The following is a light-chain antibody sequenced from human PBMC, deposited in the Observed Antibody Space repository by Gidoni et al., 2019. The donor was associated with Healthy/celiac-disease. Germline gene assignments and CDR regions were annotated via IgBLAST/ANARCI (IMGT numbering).Light chain of an antibody. J-gene: IGLJ1*01. CDR2: YDD. V-gene: IGLV1-36*01. CDR3: AAWDDSMNGYV. CDR1: SSNIGNNA. Sequence: QSVLTQPPSVSEAPRQRVTISCSGSSSNIGNNAVTWYQQLPGKAPKLLIYYDDMLPSGVSDRFSGSKSGTSAALAISGRQSEDEDDYYCAAWDDSMNGYVFGTGTKVTVL.